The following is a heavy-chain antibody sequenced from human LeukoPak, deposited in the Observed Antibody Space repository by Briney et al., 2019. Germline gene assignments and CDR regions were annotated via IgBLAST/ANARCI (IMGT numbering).Heavy chain of an antibody. J-gene: IGHJ4*02. V-gene: IGHV3-30-3*01. CDR1: GFTFRSHA. CDR3: ARSAVPAAMPFDS. D-gene: IGHD2-2*01. Sequence: GGSLRLSCAASGFTFRSHAMHWVRQAPGKGLDWVAVISYDGSNKYYPDPVKGRITISRDNSKNTLYLQMNGLRAEDTAVYYCARSAVPAAMPFDSWGQGTLVTVSS. CDR2: ISYDGSNK.